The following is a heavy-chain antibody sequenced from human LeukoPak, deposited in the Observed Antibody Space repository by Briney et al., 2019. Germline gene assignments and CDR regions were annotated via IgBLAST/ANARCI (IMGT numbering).Heavy chain of an antibody. D-gene: IGHD3-22*01. CDR3: ANDLPETYYYDSSGYQYFQH. J-gene: IGHJ1*01. V-gene: IGHV3-23*01. CDR1: GFSFAGYA. CDR2: ISGSGGST. Sequence: PAASLRLSCAASGFSFAGYAMTCVRQAPGKGLEWVSRISGSGGSTYYADVVKGRFTISRDNSTNTLYLQMNSLRAEDTAVYYCANDLPETYYYDSSGYQYFQHWGQGTLVTVSS.